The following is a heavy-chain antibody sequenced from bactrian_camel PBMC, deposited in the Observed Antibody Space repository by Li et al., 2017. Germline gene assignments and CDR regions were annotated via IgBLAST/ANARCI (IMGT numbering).Heavy chain of an antibody. J-gene: IGHJ4*01. CDR3: VADPSVFPVCRIGVMRTDY. Sequence: HVQLVESGGGSVQAGGSLKLACTGSGFDYSRTCTGWFRQTVGKEREGVAAIDRDGITSYADSVKGRFTISQDRAKNTLYLQMNSLKPEDSALYYCVADPSVFPVCRIGVMRTDYRGQGTQVTVS. CDR1: GFDYSRTC. CDR2: IDRDGIT. V-gene: IGHV3S53*01.